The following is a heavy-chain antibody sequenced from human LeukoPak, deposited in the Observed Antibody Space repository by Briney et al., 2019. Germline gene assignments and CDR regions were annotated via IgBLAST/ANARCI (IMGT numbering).Heavy chain of an antibody. V-gene: IGHV1-2*02. CDR3: ARGPNYDFWSGGPLNWFDP. D-gene: IGHD3-3*01. CDR1: GYTFTSYD. J-gene: IGHJ5*02. CDR2: MNPNSGGT. Sequence: AAVKVSCKASGYTFTSYDINWVRQAIEQGLEWMGWMNPNSGGTNYAQKFQGRVTMTRDTSISTAYMELSRLRSDDTAVYYCARGPNYDFWSGGPLNWFDPWGQGTLVTVSS.